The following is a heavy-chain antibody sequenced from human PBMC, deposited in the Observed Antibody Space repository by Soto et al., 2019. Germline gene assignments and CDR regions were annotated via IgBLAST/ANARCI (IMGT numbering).Heavy chain of an antibody. J-gene: IGHJ4*02. V-gene: IGHV3-74*01. CDR1: GFTFRYYW. CDR2: INNDGSDT. Sequence: EVHLVESGGGLVQPGGSLRLSCAASGFTFRYYWLHWVRQVPGRGPVWVSGINNDGSDTFYADFVEGRFTISRDNAKNTVYLQMDSLRAEVTAVYYCGSLFEFWGQGTLVTVPS. CDR3: GSLFEF.